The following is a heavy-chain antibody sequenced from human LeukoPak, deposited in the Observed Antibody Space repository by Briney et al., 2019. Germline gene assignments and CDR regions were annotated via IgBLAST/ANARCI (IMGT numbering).Heavy chain of an antibody. CDR2: ISGSGGST. J-gene: IGHJ4*02. Sequence: GGSLRLSCVVSGFTFKNYAMHWVRQGPGKGLEWVSTISGSGGSTYYADSVKGRFTISRDNSKNTLYLQMNSLRAEDTAVYYCATYGAIFGVVIEPDYWGQGTLVTVSS. D-gene: IGHD3-3*01. V-gene: IGHV3-23*01. CDR1: GFTFKNYA. CDR3: ATYGAIFGVVIEPDY.